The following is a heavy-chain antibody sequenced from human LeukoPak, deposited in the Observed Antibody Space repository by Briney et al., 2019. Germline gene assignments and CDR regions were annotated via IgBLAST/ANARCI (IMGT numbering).Heavy chain of an antibody. D-gene: IGHD3-22*01. CDR3: ARDVYYYDSSGRYYFDY. V-gene: IGHV4-4*07. Sequence: SETLSLTCTFSGGSISSYYWSWIRQPAGKGLEWIGRIHTSGSTNYNPSLKSRVTMSVDTSKNQFSLKLSSVTAADTAVYYCARDVYYYDSSGRYYFDYWGQGTLVTVSS. J-gene: IGHJ4*02. CDR2: IHTSGST. CDR1: GGSISSYY.